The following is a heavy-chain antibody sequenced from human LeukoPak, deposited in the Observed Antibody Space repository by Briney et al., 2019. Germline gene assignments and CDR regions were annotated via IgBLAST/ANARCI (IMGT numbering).Heavy chain of an antibody. D-gene: IGHD2-21*01. CDR3: VRDLLWAFDT. J-gene: IGHJ3*02. CDR2: ITSDSSAM. V-gene: IGHV3-48*02. CDR1: GFTFSTYS. Sequence: GGSLRLSCVASGFTFSTYSINWIRQAPGKGLEWISYITSDSSAMSYADSVKGRFTISRDNAKNSLYLHMNSLSDEDTAMYFCVRDLLWAFDTWGQGTMVTVSS.